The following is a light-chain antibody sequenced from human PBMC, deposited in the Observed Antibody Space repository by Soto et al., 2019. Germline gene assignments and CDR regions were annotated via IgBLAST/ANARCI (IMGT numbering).Light chain of an antibody. V-gene: IGLV1-40*01. CDR1: SSNIGAGYD. CDR2: GNS. CDR3: QSYDSSLSGSDVV. Sequence: QLVLTQQPSVSGAPGQRVTISCTGSSSNIGAGYDVHWYQQLPGTAPKLLIYGNSNRPSGVPDRFSGSKSGTSASLAITGLQAEDEADYYCQSYDSSLSGSDVVFGGGTKLTVL. J-gene: IGLJ2*01.